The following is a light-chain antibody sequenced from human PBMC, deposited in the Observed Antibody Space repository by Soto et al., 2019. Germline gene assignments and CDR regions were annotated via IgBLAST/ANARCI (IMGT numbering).Light chain of an antibody. V-gene: IGKV3-20*01. J-gene: IGKJ1*01. CDR1: RSVSSSY. Sequence: EIVLTQSPGTLSLSPGERATLSCRASRSVSSSYLAWYQQKPGQGPRLLIYGASSRATGIPDRFSGSGSGTDFTLTISRLEPEDCAVYYCQQYGSSLWTFGQGTKVEIK. CDR3: QQYGSSLWT. CDR2: GAS.